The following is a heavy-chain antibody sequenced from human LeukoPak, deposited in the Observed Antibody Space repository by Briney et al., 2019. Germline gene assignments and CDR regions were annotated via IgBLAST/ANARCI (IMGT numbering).Heavy chain of an antibody. J-gene: IGHJ5*02. CDR2: VYSSGAT. CDR1: DASVTTYS. CDR3: ARDGGIQLWLRWWFDP. D-gene: IGHD5-18*01. V-gene: IGHV4-4*07. Sequence: SETLSLTCTVSDASVTTYSWSWLRQPAGKGLEWIGRVYSSGATKYNPSLKSRVTISADTSKNQFSLKLPSVTAADTAVYYCARDGGIQLWLRWWFDPWGQGTLVTVSS.